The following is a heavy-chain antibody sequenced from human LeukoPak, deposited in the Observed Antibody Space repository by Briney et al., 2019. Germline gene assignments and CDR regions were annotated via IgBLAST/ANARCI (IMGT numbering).Heavy chain of an antibody. J-gene: IGHJ3*02. CDR1: GGSISSGGYY. V-gene: IGHV4-31*03. CDR3: ARGHNWNYRSAFDI. Sequence: PSETLSLTCTVSGGSISSGGYYWSWIRQHPGKGLEWIGYIYYSGSTYYNPSLKSRVTISVDTSKNQFSLKLSSVTAADTAVYYCARGHNWNYRSAFDIWGQGTMVTVSS. D-gene: IGHD1-7*01. CDR2: IYYSGST.